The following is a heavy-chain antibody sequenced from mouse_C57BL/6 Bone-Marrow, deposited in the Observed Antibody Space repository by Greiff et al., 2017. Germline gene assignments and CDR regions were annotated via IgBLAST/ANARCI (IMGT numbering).Heavy chain of an antibody. D-gene: IGHD1-1*01. CDR1: GYAFTNYL. Sequence: LVESGAELVRPGTSVKVSCKASGYAFTNYLIEWVKQRPGQGLEWIGVINPGSGGTNYNEKFKGKATLTADTSSSAAYMQLSSLTSEDSEGYFGAKNYGSRLYWYFDVWGTGTTVTVSS. CDR2: INPGSGGT. J-gene: IGHJ1*03. CDR3: AKNYGSRLYWYFDV. V-gene: IGHV1-54*01.